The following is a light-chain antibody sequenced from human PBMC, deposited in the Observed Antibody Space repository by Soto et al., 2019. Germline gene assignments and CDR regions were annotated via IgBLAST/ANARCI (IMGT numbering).Light chain of an antibody. CDR3: QQLMSYPIT. J-gene: IGKJ5*01. CDR1: PTISSW. CDR2: KAS. V-gene: IGKV1-5*03. Sequence: QMTQSPSPPAASGCDRVTIICLASPTISSWLAWNQQKPGQAPKLLIYKASSLESAVPSRFSGSGSGTEFTLTISSLQPEDFATYYCQQLMSYPITFGQGTRLENK.